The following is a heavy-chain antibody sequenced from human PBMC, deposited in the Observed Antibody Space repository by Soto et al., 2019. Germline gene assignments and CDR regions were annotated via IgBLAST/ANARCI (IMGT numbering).Heavy chain of an antibody. V-gene: IGHV3-30*18. CDR2: ISYDGTNK. J-gene: IGHJ6*02. CDR3: AEDLQSYGDYYYYCYGMDV. CDR1: GFTFSTYG. Sequence: QVQLVESGGGEVQPGRSLTISCAASGFTFSTYGMHWVRQTPGKGLEWVAVISYDGTNKFYSDSVKGRFTISRDNFKNSLTLQRNSLRADDTAVYSWAEDLQSYGDYYYYCYGMDVWGLGTRVTVSS. D-gene: IGHD4-17*01.